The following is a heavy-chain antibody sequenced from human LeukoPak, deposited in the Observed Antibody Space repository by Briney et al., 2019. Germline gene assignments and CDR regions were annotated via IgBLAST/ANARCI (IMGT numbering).Heavy chain of an antibody. CDR3: AREASHYYDSSGYY. V-gene: IGHV4-39*07. CDR2: IYYSGST. CDR1: GGSISSSSYY. J-gene: IGHJ4*02. D-gene: IGHD3-22*01. Sequence: PSETLSLTCTVSGGSISSSSYYWGWIRQPPGKGLEWIGSIYYSGSTYYNPSLKSRVTISVDTSKNQFSLKLSSVTAADTAVYYCAREASHYYDSSGYYWGQGTLVTVSS.